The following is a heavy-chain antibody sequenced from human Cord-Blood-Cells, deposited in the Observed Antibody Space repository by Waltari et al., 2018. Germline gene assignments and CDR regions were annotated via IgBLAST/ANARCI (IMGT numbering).Heavy chain of an antibody. D-gene: IGHD7-27*01. V-gene: IGHV3-23*01. Sequence: EVQLLESGGGLVQPGGSLRLSCAASGFTFSSYAMSWVRQAPGKGLEWVSAIRGSGGSTYYSYSVKGRFTISRDNSKNTLYLQMNSLRAEDTAVYYCATLPPAGDLDYWGQGTLVTVSS. CDR1: GFTFSSYA. CDR2: IRGSGGST. J-gene: IGHJ4*02. CDR3: ATLPPAGDLDY.